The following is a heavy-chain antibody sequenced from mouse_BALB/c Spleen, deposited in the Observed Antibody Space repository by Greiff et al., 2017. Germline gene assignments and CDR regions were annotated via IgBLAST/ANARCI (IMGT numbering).Heavy chain of an antibody. CDR3: ARSSSLYYGSSPYYFDY. D-gene: IGHD1-1*01. J-gene: IGHJ2*01. Sequence: QVQLKQPGAELVKPGASVKLSCKASGYTFTSYWMHWVKQRPGQGLEWIAEIDPSDSYTNYNQKFKGKATLTVDKSSSTAYMQLSSLTSEDSAVYYCARSSSLYYGSSPYYFDYWGQGTTLTVSS. V-gene: IGHV1-69*02. CDR2: IDPSDSYT. CDR1: GYTFTSYW.